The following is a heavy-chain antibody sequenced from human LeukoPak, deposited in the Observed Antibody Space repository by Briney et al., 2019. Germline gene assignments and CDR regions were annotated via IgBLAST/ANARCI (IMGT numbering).Heavy chain of an antibody. Sequence: GGSLRLSCAASGFTFNTYGMHWVRQAPGKRLEWVALTWFDGSHKNYADSVKGRFTISRDNSKNTLYLQMNSLRAEDTAVYYCARYYGDYASSHYGMDVWGQGTTVTVSS. D-gene: IGHD4-17*01. CDR1: GFTFNTYG. J-gene: IGHJ6*02. CDR2: TWFDGSHK. V-gene: IGHV3-33*01. CDR3: ARYYGDYASSHYGMDV.